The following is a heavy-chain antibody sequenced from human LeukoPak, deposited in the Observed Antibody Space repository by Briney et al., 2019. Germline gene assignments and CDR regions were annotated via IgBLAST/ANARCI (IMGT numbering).Heavy chain of an antibody. J-gene: IGHJ4*02. CDR1: GFTFSSYW. CDR3: ASTRLRGYRYGDRLDY. V-gene: IGHV3-74*01. D-gene: IGHD5-18*01. Sequence: GGSLRLSCAASGFTFSSYWMHWVRQAPGKGLVWVSRINSDGSSTSYADSVKGRFTISRDNAKNTRYRQMNSLRAEDTAVYYCASTRLRGYRYGDRLDYWGKGTVVSVS. CDR2: INSDGSST.